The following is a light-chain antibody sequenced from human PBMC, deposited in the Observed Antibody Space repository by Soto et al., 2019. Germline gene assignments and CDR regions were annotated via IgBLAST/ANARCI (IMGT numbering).Light chain of an antibody. CDR3: QQSYSTLPYT. CDR2: AAS. J-gene: IGKJ2*01. V-gene: IGKV1-39*01. Sequence: DIQMTQSPSSLSASVGDRVTITCRASQSVTTYLNWYQQKLGEAPKLLIYAASNLQSGVPSRFSGSGSGTDFTLTISSLQPEDFATYYCQQSYSTLPYTFGQGTKLEIK. CDR1: QSVTTY.